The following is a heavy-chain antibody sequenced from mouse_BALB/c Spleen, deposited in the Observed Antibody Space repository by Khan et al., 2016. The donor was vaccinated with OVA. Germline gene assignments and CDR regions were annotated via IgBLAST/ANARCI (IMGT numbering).Heavy chain of an antibody. V-gene: IGHV5-6*01. D-gene: IGHD4-1*01. J-gene: IGHJ3*01. CDR2: ISSGGDYT. Sequence: EVKVVESGGDLVKPGGSLKLSCAASGFTFSSYSMSWVRQTPDKRLEWVATISSGGDYTYYPDSVKGRFTISRDNAKNTLYLQMSSLKSDDTAMYYCASHLTGSFAYWGQGTLVTVSA. CDR3: ASHLTGSFAY. CDR1: GFTFSSYS.